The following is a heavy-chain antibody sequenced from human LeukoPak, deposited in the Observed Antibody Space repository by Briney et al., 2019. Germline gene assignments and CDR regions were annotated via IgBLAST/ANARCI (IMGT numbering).Heavy chain of an antibody. CDR3: YRSIAPERPTHSWFGP. Sequence: SETLSLTCAAYGLSFSSYYWSWIRQPPGKGLEWIGEINHSGSTNYNPSLKSRVAVSVDTSKNQFSLSLTSGTADDTSIYYCYRSIAPERPTHSWFGPWGQGTLVTVSS. CDR1: GLSFSSYY. J-gene: IGHJ5*02. CDR2: INHSGST. D-gene: IGHD6-6*01. V-gene: IGHV4-34*01.